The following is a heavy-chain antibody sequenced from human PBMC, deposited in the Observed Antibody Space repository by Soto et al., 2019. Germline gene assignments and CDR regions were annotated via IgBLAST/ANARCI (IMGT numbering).Heavy chain of an antibody. Sequence: PGGSLRLSCAASGFTFSSYGMHWVRQAPGKGLEWVAVISYDGSNKYYADSVEGRFTISRDNSKNTLYLQMNSLRAEDTAVYYCAKDALTEEVGATNFDYWGQGTLVTVSS. CDR1: GFTFSSYG. CDR2: ISYDGSNK. J-gene: IGHJ4*02. CDR3: AKDALTEEVGATNFDY. V-gene: IGHV3-30*18. D-gene: IGHD1-26*01.